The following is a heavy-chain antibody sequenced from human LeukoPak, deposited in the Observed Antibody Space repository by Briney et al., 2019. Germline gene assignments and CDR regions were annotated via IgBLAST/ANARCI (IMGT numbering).Heavy chain of an antibody. CDR2: IYPADSDT. D-gene: IGHD3-22*01. V-gene: IGHV5-51*01. J-gene: IGHJ4*02. CDR3: ARQYHDSRGSGLFDY. Sequence: GESLKISCKGSGYSFTSFWIGWVRQMPGKGLKWMRIIYPADSDTRYSPSFQGQVTISADKSISTAYLQWSSLKASDTAMYYCARQYHDSRGSGLFDYWGQGTLVTVSS. CDR1: GYSFTSFW.